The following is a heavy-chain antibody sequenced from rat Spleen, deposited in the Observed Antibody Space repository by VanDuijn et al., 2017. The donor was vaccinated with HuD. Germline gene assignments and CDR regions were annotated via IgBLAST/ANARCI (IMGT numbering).Heavy chain of an antibody. Sequence: EVQLVESGGGLVQPGRSLKLSCAVSGFIFSNYDMAWVRRVPAKGLEWVASLSNTGGKIYYRDSVKGRFTVSRDNAESTLTLQMDSLRSEDTATYYCSTAGSGLDYYYAGGFDYWGQGVMVTVSS. CDR1: GFIFSNYD. CDR3: STAGSGLDYYYAGGFDY. V-gene: IGHV5-25*01. CDR2: LSNTGGKI. D-gene: IGHD1-6*01. J-gene: IGHJ2*01.